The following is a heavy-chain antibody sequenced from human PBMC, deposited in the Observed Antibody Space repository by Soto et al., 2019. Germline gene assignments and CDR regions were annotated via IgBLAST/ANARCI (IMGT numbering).Heavy chain of an antibody. Sequence: ASVKVSCKASGYTFTSYYMHWVRQAPGQGLEWMGIINPSGGSTSYAQKFQGRVTMTRDTSTSTVYMELSSLRSEDTAVYYCAAVPLNPGGSCYFLQESCDAFDIWGQGTMVTVSS. J-gene: IGHJ3*02. D-gene: IGHD2-15*01. CDR2: INPSGGST. CDR1: GYTFTSYY. CDR3: AAVPLNPGGSCYFLQESCDAFDI. V-gene: IGHV1-46*01.